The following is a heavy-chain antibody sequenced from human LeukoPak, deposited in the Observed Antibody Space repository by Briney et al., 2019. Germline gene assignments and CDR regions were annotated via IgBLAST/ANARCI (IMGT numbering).Heavy chain of an antibody. V-gene: IGHV3-30*04. J-gene: IGHJ4*02. D-gene: IGHD3-22*01. CDR1: GFTFSSYA. Sequence: GRSLRLSCAASGFTFSSYAMHWVRQAPGKGLEWVAVISYDGSNKYYADSVKGRFTISRDNSKNTLYLQMNSLRAEDTAVYYCAKEKSMGDYDSSGYSPDDYWGQGTLVTVSS. CDR3: AKEKSMGDYDSSGYSPDDY. CDR2: ISYDGSNK.